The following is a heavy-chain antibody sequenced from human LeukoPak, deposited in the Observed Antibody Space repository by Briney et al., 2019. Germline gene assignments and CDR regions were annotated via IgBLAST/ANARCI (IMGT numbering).Heavy chain of an antibody. J-gene: IGHJ4*02. CDR1: GYTFTGYY. CDR3: ARGGVGIAAAADY. V-gene: IGHV1-2*04. D-gene: IGHD6-13*01. CDR2: INPNSGGT. Sequence: ASVKVSCKASGYTFTGYYMHWVRQAPGQGLEWMGWINPNSGGTNYAQKFQGWVTMTRDTSISTAYVELSRLRSDDTAVYYCARGGVGIAAAADYWGQGTLVTVSS.